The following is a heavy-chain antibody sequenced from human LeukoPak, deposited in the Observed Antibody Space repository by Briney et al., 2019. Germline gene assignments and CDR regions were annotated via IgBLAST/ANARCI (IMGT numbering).Heavy chain of an antibody. CDR2: IYYSGST. J-gene: IGHJ4*02. D-gene: IGHD5-12*01. V-gene: IGHV4-30-4*08. CDR1: GYPINNAYH. Sequence: SETLSLTCGVSGYPINNAYHWSWIRQPPGKGLEWIGYIYYSGSTYYNPSLKSRVTISVDTSKNQFSLKLSSVTAADTAVYYCARVWGWLRKGFDYWGQGTLVTVSS. CDR3: ARVWGWLRKGFDY.